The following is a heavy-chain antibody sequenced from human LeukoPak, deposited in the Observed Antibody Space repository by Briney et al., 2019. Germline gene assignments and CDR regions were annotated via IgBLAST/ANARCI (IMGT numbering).Heavy chain of an antibody. D-gene: IGHD2-21*02. CDR1: GFTFDDYA. Sequence: PGRSLRLSCAASGFTFDDYAMHWARQAPGKGLEWVSGISWNSGSIGYADSVKGRFTISRDNAKNSLYLQMNSLRAEDTALYYCAKDIRHIVVVTATPSYLDSWGLGTLVTVSS. J-gene: IGHJ4*02. CDR3: AKDIRHIVVVTATPSYLDS. V-gene: IGHV3-9*01. CDR2: ISWNSGSI.